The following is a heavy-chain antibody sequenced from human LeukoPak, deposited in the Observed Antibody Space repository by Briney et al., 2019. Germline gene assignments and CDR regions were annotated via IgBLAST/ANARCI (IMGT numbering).Heavy chain of an antibody. Sequence: SQILSLTCTVSGGSISSGDCYWSWIRQPPGKGLEWIGYIYYSGSTYYNPSLKSRVTISVDTSKNQFSLKLSSVTAADTAVYYCARDVVPAAPVHYYYGMDVWGQGTTVTVSS. CDR2: IYYSGST. D-gene: IGHD2-2*01. CDR1: GGSISSGDCY. J-gene: IGHJ6*02. V-gene: IGHV4-30-4*01. CDR3: ARDVVPAAPVHYYYGMDV.